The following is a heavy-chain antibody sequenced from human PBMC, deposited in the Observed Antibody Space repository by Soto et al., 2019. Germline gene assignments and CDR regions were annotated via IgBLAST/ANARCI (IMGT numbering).Heavy chain of an antibody. CDR1: GGSIISVGYY. D-gene: IGHD3-10*01. J-gene: IGHJ6*02. V-gene: IGHV4-31*03. CDR2: IYYSAST. Sequence: LSRTCTVSGGSIISVGYYWSWIRQHPWKGLEWIGYIYYSASTYYNPSLKSRVTISVDTSKNQFSLKLSSVTAADTAVYYCARDRGRFGDVWGQGTTVTVSS. CDR3: ARDRGRFGDV.